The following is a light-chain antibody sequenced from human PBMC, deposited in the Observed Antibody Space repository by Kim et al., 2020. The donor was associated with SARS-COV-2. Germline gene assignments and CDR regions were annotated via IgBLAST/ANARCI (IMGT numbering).Light chain of an antibody. CDR3: SSYTSSSTRV. J-gene: IGLJ3*02. Sequence: GQSITIPCTGTSSDVVGYNYVSWYQQHPGKAPKLMIYDVSNRPSGVSNRFSGSKSGNTASLTISGLQAEDEADYYCSSYTSSSTRVFGGGTKLTVL. CDR2: DVS. CDR1: SSDVVGYNY. V-gene: IGLV2-14*03.